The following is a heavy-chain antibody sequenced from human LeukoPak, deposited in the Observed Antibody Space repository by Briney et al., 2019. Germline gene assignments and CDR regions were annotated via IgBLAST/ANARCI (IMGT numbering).Heavy chain of an antibody. CDR1: GGSISSSNW. CDR3: ARTGGYYGSGSYRH. J-gene: IGHJ4*02. V-gene: IGHV4-4*02. D-gene: IGHD3-10*01. CDR2: IYHSGST. Sequence: SETLSLTCAVSGGSISSSNWWSWVRQPPGKGLGWIGEIYHSGSTNYNPSLKSRVTISVDKSKNQFSLKLSSVTAADTAVYYCARTGGYYGSGSYRHWGQGTLVTVSS.